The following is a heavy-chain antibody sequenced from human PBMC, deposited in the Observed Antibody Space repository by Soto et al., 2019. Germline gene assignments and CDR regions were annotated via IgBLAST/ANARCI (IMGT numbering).Heavy chain of an antibody. Sequence: ASVKVSCKASGYTFTGHYIHWVRQAPEQGPEWMGEIGPESGATRYAQKFQGRVTMTRDMSITTAYMELSSLRSEDTAVYYCARVADSSGYYVSDYWGQGTLVTVSS. CDR1: GYTFTGHY. CDR3: ARVADSSGYYVSDY. V-gene: IGHV1-2*02. CDR2: IGPESGAT. D-gene: IGHD3-22*01. J-gene: IGHJ4*02.